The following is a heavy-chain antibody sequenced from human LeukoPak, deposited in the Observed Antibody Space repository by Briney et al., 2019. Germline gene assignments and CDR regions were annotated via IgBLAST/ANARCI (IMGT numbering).Heavy chain of an antibody. Sequence: GESLKISCKVSGYSFTSYCIGWVRQMPGKGLEWMGIIYPGDSGPTYSPSFQGQVTISVDKSINTAYLQWSSLQASDTAMYYCGKGGDRVPLPNDVFDVWGQGTMVTVST. D-gene: IGHD2-21*01. CDR3: GKGGDRVPLPNDVFDV. CDR2: IYPGDSGP. J-gene: IGHJ3*01. V-gene: IGHV5-51*01. CDR1: GYSFTSYC.